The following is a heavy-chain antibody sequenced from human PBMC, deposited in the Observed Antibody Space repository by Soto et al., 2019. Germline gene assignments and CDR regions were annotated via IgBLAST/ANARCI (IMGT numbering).Heavy chain of an antibody. V-gene: IGHV4-4*02. D-gene: IGHD3-10*01. CDR1: SGSISSSNW. Sequence: QVQLQESGPGLVKPSGTLSLTCAVSSGSISSSNWWSWVRQPPGKGLEWIGEIYHSGSTNYNPSLKSRVTISVDKSKNQFSPKLSSVTAADTAVYYCARVSGSGSWEYYYYMDVWGKGTTVTVSS. CDR3: ARVSGSGSWEYYYYMDV. CDR2: IYHSGST. J-gene: IGHJ6*03.